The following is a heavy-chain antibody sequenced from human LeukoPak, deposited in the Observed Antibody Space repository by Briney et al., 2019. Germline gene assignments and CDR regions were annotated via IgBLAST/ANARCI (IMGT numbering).Heavy chain of an antibody. D-gene: IGHD2-15*01. Sequence: ASVKVSCKASGNTFTDYYMRWVRQAPGQGLEWMGWVSPDNGDTNCAQKFQGRVTMTRDTSIGTVFMELSRLTSDDTAFYYCARVRGYGWGQGTLVTVSS. CDR3: ARVRGYG. V-gene: IGHV1-2*02. CDR2: VSPDNGDT. J-gene: IGHJ4*02. CDR1: GNTFTDYY.